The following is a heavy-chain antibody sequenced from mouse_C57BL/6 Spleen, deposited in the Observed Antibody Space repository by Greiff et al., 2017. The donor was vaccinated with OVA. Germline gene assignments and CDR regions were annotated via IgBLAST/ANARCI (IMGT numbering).Heavy chain of an antibody. J-gene: IGHJ3*01. CDR2: IHPNSGST. CDR1: GYTFTSYW. V-gene: IGHV1-64*01. Sequence: QVQLKQPGAELVKPGASVKLSCKASGYTFTSYWMHWVKQRPGQGLEWIGMIHPNSGSTNYNEKFKSKATLTVDKSSSTAYMQLSSLTSEDSAVYYCAREDGYGGCAYWGQGTLVTVSA. D-gene: IGHD1-1*02. CDR3: AREDGYGGCAY.